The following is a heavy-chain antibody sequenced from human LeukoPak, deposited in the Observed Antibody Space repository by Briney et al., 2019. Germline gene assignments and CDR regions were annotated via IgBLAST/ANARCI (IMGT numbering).Heavy chain of an antibody. CDR1: GFAFSSYT. V-gene: IGHV3-23*01. CDR2: ITGSGGLT. J-gene: IGHJ3*02. D-gene: IGHD4-23*01. Sequence: GGSLRLSCPASGFAFSSYTMSWVRQAPGKGLEWVSAITGSGGLTSYADSVKGRFTISRGNSKNTLYLQMNSLRAEDTAVYYCAKAITVVTPRDAFDIWGQGTMVTVSS. CDR3: AKAITVVTPRDAFDI.